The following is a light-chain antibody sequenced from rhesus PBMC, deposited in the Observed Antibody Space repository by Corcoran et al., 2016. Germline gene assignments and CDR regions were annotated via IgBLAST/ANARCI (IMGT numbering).Light chain of an antibody. V-gene: IGKV1-18*01. CDR1: QAISSW. CDR3: QQGYNTPRT. J-gene: IGKJ1*01. CDR2: TAS. Sequence: DIQMTQSPSSLSASVGDKVTITCHASQAISSWLAWYQQKPGKAPKPRIYTASSLQSGVPSRFRGSGSGTDYTLTISSLQPEDFATYYCQQGYNTPRTFGQGTKVEIK.